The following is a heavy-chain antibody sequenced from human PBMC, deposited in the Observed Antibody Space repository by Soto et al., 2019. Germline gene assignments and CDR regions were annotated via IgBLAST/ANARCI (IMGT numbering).Heavy chain of an antibody. CDR2: ISAYNGNT. V-gene: IGHV1-18*01. CDR1: GYSFATSG. Sequence: QVKLVQSGPEVKQPGASMKVSCKASGYSFATSGISWVRQAPGQGLEWLGWISAYNGNTNYDQKLQDRVTMTTDTSTSTAYLELRNLRSDDTAVYYWARAGQYYDSSGYANWGQGTLVTVSS. CDR3: ARAGQYYDSSGYAN. D-gene: IGHD3-22*01. J-gene: IGHJ4*02.